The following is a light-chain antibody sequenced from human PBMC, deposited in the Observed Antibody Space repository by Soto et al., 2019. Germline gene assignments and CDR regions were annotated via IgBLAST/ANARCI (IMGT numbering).Light chain of an antibody. CDR2: EVS. CDR1: SSDVGGYNY. J-gene: IGLJ1*01. Sequence: ALTQPPSASGSPGQSVTISCTGTSSDVGGYNYVSWYQQHPGKAPKLMIYEVSKRPSGVPDRFSGSKSGNTASLTVSGLQAEDEADYYCSSYAGSSNVFGTGTKLTVL. V-gene: IGLV2-8*01. CDR3: SSYAGSSNV.